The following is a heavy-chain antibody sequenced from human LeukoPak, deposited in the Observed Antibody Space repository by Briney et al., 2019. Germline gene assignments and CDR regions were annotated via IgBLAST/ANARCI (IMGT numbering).Heavy chain of an antibody. Sequence: GESLKISCKGSGYSFTSYWIGWVRQMPGKGLEWMGIIYPGDSDTRYSPSFQGQVTISADKSISTAYLQWSSLKASDTAMYYCARLVLMEMATTNGVFDYWGQGTLVTVSS. CDR2: IYPGDSDT. D-gene: IGHD5-24*01. J-gene: IGHJ4*02. CDR3: ARLVLMEMATTNGVFDY. V-gene: IGHV5-51*01. CDR1: GYSFTSYW.